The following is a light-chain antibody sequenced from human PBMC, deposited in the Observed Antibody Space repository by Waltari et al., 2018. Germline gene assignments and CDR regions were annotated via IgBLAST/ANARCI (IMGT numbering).Light chain of an antibody. CDR3: QHYVRLPVT. CDR2: GAS. J-gene: IGKJ1*01. CDR1: QSVGRT. Sequence: EIVLTRSPGTLSLSPGERATLSCRASQSVGRTLTWYQQKPGQAPRLLIYGASSRATDIPDRFSGSGSGTDFSLTISRLEPEDFAVYYCQHYVRLPVTFGQGTKVEIK. V-gene: IGKV3-20*01.